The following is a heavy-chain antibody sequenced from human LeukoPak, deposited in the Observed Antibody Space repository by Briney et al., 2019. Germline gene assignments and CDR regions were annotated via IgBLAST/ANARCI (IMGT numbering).Heavy chain of an antibody. CDR1: GFTFSSYA. V-gene: IGHV3-64D*06. CDR3: VKDVGRGQGEGYFDY. J-gene: IGHJ4*02. Sequence: GGSLRLYCSASGFTFSSYAMHWGRQAPGKGLEYVSAISSNGGSTYYADSVKGRFTISRDNSKNTLYLQMSSLRAEDTAVYYCVKDVGRGQGEGYFDYWGQGTLVTVSS. CDR2: ISSNGGST. D-gene: IGHD2-15*01.